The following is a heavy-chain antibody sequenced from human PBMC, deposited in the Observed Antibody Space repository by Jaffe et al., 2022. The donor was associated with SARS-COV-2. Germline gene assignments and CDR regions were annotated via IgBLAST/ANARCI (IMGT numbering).Heavy chain of an antibody. CDR1: GFTFSSNG. CDR2: ISYDGRNK. CDR3: ARDRKGKYGMDV. Sequence: QVQLVESGGGVVQPGRSLRLSCVASGFTFSSNGMHWVRQAPGKGPEWVAFISYDGRNKYDADSVKGRFTISRDNSKNMLYLQMNSLRTEDTAVYYCARDRKGKYGMDVWGQGTTVTVSS. J-gene: IGHJ6*02. V-gene: IGHV3-30*04.